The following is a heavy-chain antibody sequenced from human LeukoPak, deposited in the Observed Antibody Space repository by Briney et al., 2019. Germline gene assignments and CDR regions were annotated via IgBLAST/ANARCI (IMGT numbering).Heavy chain of an antibody. CDR3: ARVRRGMVRGVMSQYYYYYMDV. Sequence: EASVKVSCKASGYTFTGYYMHWVRQAPGQGLEWMGWISPYNGNTIYAQKLQGRVTMTTDTSTSTAYMELRSLRSDDTAVYYCARVRRGMVRGVMSQYYYYYMDVWGKGTTVTISS. J-gene: IGHJ6*03. CDR1: GYTFTGYY. V-gene: IGHV1-18*04. D-gene: IGHD3-10*01. CDR2: ISPYNGNT.